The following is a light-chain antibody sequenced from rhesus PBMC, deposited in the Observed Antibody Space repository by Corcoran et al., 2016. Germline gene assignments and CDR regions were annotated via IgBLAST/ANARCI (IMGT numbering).Light chain of an antibody. CDR3: QQSSNLWT. V-gene: IGKV3-24*04. J-gene: IGKJ1*01. CDR2: GAS. Sequence: ETVVTQSPATLSLSPGERATLSCRASQSVGSYLAWYQQTPGQAPRLLVYGASSRATGIPDRVSGSGSGKDFTLTISSLEPEDVGVYYCQQSSNLWTFGQGTKVEIK. CDR1: QSVGSY.